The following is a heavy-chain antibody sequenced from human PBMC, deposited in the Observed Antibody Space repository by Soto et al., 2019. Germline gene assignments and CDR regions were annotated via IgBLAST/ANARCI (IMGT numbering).Heavy chain of an antibody. CDR3: ARGRTSAVAGPYPHDAFDI. J-gene: IGHJ3*02. V-gene: IGHV4-34*01. Sequence: QVQLQQWGAGLLKPSETLSLTCAVYGGSFSGYYWSWIRQPPGKGLEWIGEINHSGSTNYNPSLKSRVTISVDTSTSQFSLKLSSVTAADTAVYYCARGRTSAVAGPYPHDAFDIWGQGTMVTVAS. D-gene: IGHD6-19*01. CDR1: GGSFSGYY. CDR2: INHSGST.